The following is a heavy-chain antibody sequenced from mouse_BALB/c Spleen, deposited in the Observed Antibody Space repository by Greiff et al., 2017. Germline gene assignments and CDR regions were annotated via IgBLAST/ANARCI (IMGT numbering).Heavy chain of an antibody. CDR1: GFTFSSYG. V-gene: IGHV5-6*01. Sequence: EVKLMESGGDLVKPGGSLKLSCAASGFTFSSYGMSWVRQTPDKRLEWVATISSGGSYTYYPDSVKGRFTISRDNAKNTLYLQMSSLKSEDTAMYYCARQDGDYWGQGTTLTVSA. CDR2: ISSGGSYT. CDR3: ARQDGDY. J-gene: IGHJ2*01.